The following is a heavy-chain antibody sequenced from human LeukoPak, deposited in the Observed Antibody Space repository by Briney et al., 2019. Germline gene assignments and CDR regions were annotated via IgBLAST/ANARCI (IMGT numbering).Heavy chain of an antibody. CDR1: GFTFSNAW. D-gene: IGHD6-13*01. CDR3: TTDHSLIIAAAGTLFDY. CDR2: IKSKTDGGTT. V-gene: IGHV3-15*01. J-gene: IGHJ4*02. Sequence: TGGSLRLSCAASGFTFSNAWMSWVRQAPGKGLEWVGRIKSKTDGGTTDYAAPVKGRFTISRDDSKNTLYLQMNSLKTEDTAVYYCTTDHSLIIAAAGTLFDYWGQGTLVTVSS.